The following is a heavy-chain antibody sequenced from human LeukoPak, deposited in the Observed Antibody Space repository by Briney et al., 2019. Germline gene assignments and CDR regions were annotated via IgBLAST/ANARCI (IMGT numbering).Heavy chain of an antibody. J-gene: IGHJ4*02. V-gene: IGHV4-59*01. CDR2: IYYSGST. D-gene: IGHD5-12*01. CDR3: ARVSGYSGYGDFDY. Sequence: SSETLSLTCTVSGGSISSYYWSWIRQPPGKGLEWIGYIYYSGSTNYNPSLKSRVTISVDTSKNQFSLKLSSVTAADTAVYYCARVSGYSGYGDFDYWGQGTLVTVSS. CDR1: GGSISSYY.